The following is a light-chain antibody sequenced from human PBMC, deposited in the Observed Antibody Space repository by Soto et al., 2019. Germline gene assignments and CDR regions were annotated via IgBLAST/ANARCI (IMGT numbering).Light chain of an antibody. V-gene: IGKV1D-12*01. Sequence: DIQMTQSPSSVSASVGDRVTITCRASQDISGWLAWFQQKPGEAPKLLIYGAFSLQSGAPSRFSGSGSGTDFTLTISSLQPEDSATYYCQQANSFPWTFGQGTKVE. CDR1: QDISGW. CDR3: QQANSFPWT. J-gene: IGKJ1*01. CDR2: GAF.